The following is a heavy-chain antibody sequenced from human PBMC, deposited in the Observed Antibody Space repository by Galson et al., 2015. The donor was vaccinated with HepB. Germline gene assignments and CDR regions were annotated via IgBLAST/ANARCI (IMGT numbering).Heavy chain of an antibody. D-gene: IGHD2-15*01. Sequence: QSGAEVKKPGESLRISCKGSGYTFTSYWITWVRQMPGKGLEWMGRIDPSDSYTNYSPSFEGHVTISADKSISTAYLQWSSVKASDTAMYYCARVVGYCSGGSCYFSGWLDPWGQGTLVTVSS. V-gene: IGHV5-10-1*01. CDR1: GYTFTSYW. J-gene: IGHJ5*02. CDR3: ARVVGYCSGGSCYFSGWLDP. CDR2: IDPSDSYT.